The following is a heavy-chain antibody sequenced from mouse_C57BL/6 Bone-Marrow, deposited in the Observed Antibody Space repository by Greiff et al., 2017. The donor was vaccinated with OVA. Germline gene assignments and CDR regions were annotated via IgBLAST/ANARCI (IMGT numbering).Heavy chain of an antibody. CDR1: GFTFTDYY. J-gene: IGHJ3*01. CDR2: IRTKANGYTT. D-gene: IGHD4-1*01. CDR3: ARYRNWEGFAY. V-gene: IGHV7-3*01. Sequence: DVKLVESGGGLVQPGGSLSLSCAASGFTFTDYYMSWVRQPPGKALEWLGFIRTKANGYTTEYSSSVKGRFTISRDTSQSILYRQMNALRAEDSATDYCARYRNWEGFAYWGQGTLVTVSA.